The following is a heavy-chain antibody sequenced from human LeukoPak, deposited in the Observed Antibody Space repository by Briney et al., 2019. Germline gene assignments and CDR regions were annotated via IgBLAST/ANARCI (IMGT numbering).Heavy chain of an antibody. CDR1: GGSFSGYY. CDR2: INDSGST. Sequence: SGTLSLTCAVYGGSFSGYYWSWIRQPPGKGLEWIGEINDSGSTNYNPSLKSRVTISVDTSKNQFSLKLSSVTAADTAVYYCARGQFRGPPGAFDIWGQGTIV. V-gene: IGHV4-34*01. J-gene: IGHJ3*02. D-gene: IGHD5-24*01. CDR3: ARGQFRGPPGAFDI.